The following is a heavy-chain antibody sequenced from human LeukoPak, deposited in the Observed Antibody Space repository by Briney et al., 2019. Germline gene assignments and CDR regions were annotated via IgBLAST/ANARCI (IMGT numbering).Heavy chain of an antibody. Sequence: PGGFLRLSCAASGFTFSSYGMRYVRQAPGKGLKCVYAISGSGGSTYYADSVKGRFTISRDNSKNTLYLQMNSLRAEDTAVYYCAKDRWFGVGENMDVWGKGTTVTISS. CDR1: GFTFSSYG. V-gene: IGHV3-23*01. CDR3: AKDRWFGVGENMDV. D-gene: IGHD3-10*01. CDR2: ISGSGGST. J-gene: IGHJ6*03.